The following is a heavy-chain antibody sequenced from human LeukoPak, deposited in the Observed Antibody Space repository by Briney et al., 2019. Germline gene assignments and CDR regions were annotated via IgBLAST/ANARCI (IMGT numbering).Heavy chain of an antibody. D-gene: IGHD1-14*01. V-gene: IGHV4-4*07. J-gene: IGHJ5*02. CDR1: GGSISSYY. CDR3: ARDSTGTAFDP. Sequence: SETLSLTCTVSGGSISSYYWSWIRHPAGKELEWIGRLQPSGATNYNPSLESRVTMSVDTSKNQFSLSLTSVTAADTAVYYCARDSTGTAFDPWGQGTLATVSS. CDR2: LQPSGAT.